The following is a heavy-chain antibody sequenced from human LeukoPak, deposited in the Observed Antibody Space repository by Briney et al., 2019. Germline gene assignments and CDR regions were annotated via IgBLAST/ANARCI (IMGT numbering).Heavy chain of an antibody. V-gene: IGHV3-74*01. Sequence: GGSLRLSCAASGFTFSSYWMHWVRQAPGKGLVWVSRINSDGSSTSYADSAKGRFTISRDNAKNTLYLQMNSLRAEDTAVYYCARDLGQYYYDSSGLGFDYWDQGTLVTVSS. CDR1: GFTFSSYW. J-gene: IGHJ4*02. D-gene: IGHD3-22*01. CDR3: ARDLGQYYYDSSGLGFDY. CDR2: INSDGSST.